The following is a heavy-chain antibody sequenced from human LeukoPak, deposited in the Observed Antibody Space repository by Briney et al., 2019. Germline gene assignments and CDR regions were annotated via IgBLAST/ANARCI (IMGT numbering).Heavy chain of an antibody. J-gene: IGHJ4*02. CDR2: INAGNGNT. V-gene: IGHV1-3*01. Sequence: ASVKVSCKASGYTFTSYAMHWVRQAPGQRLEWMGWINAGNGNTKYSQKFQGRVTITRDTSASTAYMELSSLRSEDTAVYYCARGLYDSSGYYFFDYWGQGTLVTVSS. CDR3: ARGLYDSSGYYFFDY. D-gene: IGHD3-22*01. CDR1: GYTFTSYA.